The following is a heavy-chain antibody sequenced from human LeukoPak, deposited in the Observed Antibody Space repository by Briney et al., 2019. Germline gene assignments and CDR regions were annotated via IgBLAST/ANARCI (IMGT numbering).Heavy chain of an antibody. V-gene: IGHV3-23*01. CDR3: AKDRGNYEGLYDY. J-gene: IGHJ4*02. Sequence: PGGSLRLSCAASGFTFSSYAMSWVRQAPGKGLEWVSAISGSGGSTYYADSVKGRFTISRDNSKNTLYLHMNSLRAEDTAVYYCAKDRGNYEGLYDYWGQGTLVTVSS. D-gene: IGHD1-7*01. CDR1: GFTFSSYA. CDR2: ISGSGGST.